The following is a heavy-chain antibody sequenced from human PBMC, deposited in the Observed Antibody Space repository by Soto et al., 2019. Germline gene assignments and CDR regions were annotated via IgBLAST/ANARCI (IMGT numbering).Heavy chain of an antibody. CDR2: INHSGST. V-gene: IGHV4-34*01. CDR3: ASGVTDYGVDY. Sequence: QVQLQQWGAGLLKPSETLSLTCAVYGGSFSGYYWSWIRQPPGKGLEWIGEINHSGSTNYNPSLKSRVTISVDTSKDQVSLKLSSVTAADTAVYYCASGVTDYGVDYWGQGTLVTVSS. CDR1: GGSFSGYY. D-gene: IGHD4-17*01. J-gene: IGHJ4*02.